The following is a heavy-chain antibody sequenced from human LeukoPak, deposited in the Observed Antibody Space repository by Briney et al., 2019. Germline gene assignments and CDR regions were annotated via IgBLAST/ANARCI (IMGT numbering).Heavy chain of an antibody. Sequence: GGSLRLSCAASGFTFSSYWMHWVRQAPGKGLVWVSHISSVGSTTTYADSVKGRLTISRDNAKNTLYLQMNSLRAEDTAVYYCARDSGTWDFDYWGQGTLVTVSS. J-gene: IGHJ4*02. CDR1: GFTFSSYW. CDR3: ARDSGTWDFDY. CDR2: ISSVGSTT. V-gene: IGHV3-74*01. D-gene: IGHD3-10*01.